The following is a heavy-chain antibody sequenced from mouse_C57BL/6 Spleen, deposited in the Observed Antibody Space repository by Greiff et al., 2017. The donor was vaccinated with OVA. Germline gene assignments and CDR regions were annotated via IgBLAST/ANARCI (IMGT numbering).Heavy chain of an antibody. V-gene: IGHV5-6*01. CDR3: ARGITTYFDY. CDR1: GFTFSSYG. CDR2: ISSGGSYT. Sequence: EVKLMESGGDLVKPGGSLKLSCAASGFTFSSYGMSWVRQTPDKRLEWVATISSGGSYTYYPDSVKGRFTISRANAKNTLYLQMSSLKSEDTAMYYCARGITTYFDYWGQGTTLTVSS. J-gene: IGHJ2*01. D-gene: IGHD2-4*01.